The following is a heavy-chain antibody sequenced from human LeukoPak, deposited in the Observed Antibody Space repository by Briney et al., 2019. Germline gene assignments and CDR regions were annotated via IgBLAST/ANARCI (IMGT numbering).Heavy chain of an antibody. CDR3: AGESRAGTFDY. CDR2: ISSSGSTI. V-gene: IGHV3-11*01. D-gene: IGHD6-19*01. Sequence: GGSLRLSCAASGFTFSDYYMSWIRQAPGKGLEWVSYISSSGSTIYYADSVKGRFTISRDNAKNSLYLQMNSLRAEDTAVYYCAGESRAGTFDYWGQGTLVTVSS. J-gene: IGHJ4*02. CDR1: GFTFSDYY.